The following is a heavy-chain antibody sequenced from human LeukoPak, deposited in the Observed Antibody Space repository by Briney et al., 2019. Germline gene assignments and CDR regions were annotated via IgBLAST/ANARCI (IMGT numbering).Heavy chain of an antibody. Sequence: ASVKVSCKSSGYTFTGYYLHWVRQAPGHGLEWMGWINPDSGDTNYAQKFQGRVAMTRDTSISTAFMVLSTLRSDDTAVYYCARDLRGLNDYFDSWGQGTLVTVS. CDR1: GYTFTGYY. D-gene: IGHD3-10*01. V-gene: IGHV1-2*02. CDR3: ARDLRGLNDYFDS. J-gene: IGHJ4*02. CDR2: INPDSGDT.